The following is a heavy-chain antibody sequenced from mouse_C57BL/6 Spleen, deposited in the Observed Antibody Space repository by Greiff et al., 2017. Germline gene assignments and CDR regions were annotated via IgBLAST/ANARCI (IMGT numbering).Heavy chain of an antibody. CDR2: ISDGGSYT. D-gene: IGHD1-1*01. Sequence: EVKVEESGGGLVKPGGSLKLSCAASGFTFSSYAMSWVRQTPEKRLEWVATISDGGSYTYYPDNVKGRFTISRDNAKNNLYLQVSHLKSEDTAMYYCARDRDYYYGSSYYFDYWGQGTTLTVSS. V-gene: IGHV5-4*01. CDR3: ARDRDYYYGSSYYFDY. CDR1: GFTFSSYA. J-gene: IGHJ2*01.